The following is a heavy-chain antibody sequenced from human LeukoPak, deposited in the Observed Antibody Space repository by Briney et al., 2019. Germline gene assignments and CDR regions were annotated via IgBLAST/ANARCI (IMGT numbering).Heavy chain of an antibody. CDR1: GYTFTGYY. CDR2: INPNSGGT. CDR3: ARDPGSHDYGMDV. Sequence: ASVKVSCKASGYTFTGYYMHWVRQAPGQGLEWMGRINPNSGGTNYAQKFQGRVTMTRDTSISTAYMELSRLRSDDTAVYYCARDPGSHDYGMDVWGQGTTVTVSS. D-gene: IGHD6-25*01. J-gene: IGHJ6*02. V-gene: IGHV1-2*06.